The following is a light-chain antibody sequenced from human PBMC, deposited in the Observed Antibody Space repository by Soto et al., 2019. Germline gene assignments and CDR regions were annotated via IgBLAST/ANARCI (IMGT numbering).Light chain of an antibody. CDR2: GAS. J-gene: IGKJ1*01. Sequence: EIVLTQSPGTLSLSPGERATLSCRASQSVSGSYLAWYHQKPGQAPRLLIYGASSRATGIPDRFSGSGSGTDFTLTINRLEPEDFAVYYCQQYGSSPRTFGQGTKVDI. CDR1: QSVSGSY. CDR3: QQYGSSPRT. V-gene: IGKV3-20*01.